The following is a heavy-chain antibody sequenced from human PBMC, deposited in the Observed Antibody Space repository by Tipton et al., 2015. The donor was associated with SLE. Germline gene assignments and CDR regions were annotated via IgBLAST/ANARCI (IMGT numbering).Heavy chain of an antibody. CDR3: ARGRYDSSGYRGYFDY. CDR2: IYTSGST. Sequence: TLSLTCIVSGGSISSDTYYWSWLRQPAGKGLEWIGHIYTSGSTNYNPSLKTRVTISVDMSKNQFSLKLTSVTAADTAVYYCARGRYDSSGYRGYFDYWGRGTLVTVSS. D-gene: IGHD3-22*01. J-gene: IGHJ4*02. V-gene: IGHV4-61*09. CDR1: GGSISSDTYY.